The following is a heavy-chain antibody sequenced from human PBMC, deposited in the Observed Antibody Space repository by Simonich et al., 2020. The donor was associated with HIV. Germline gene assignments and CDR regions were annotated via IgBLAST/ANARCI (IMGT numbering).Heavy chain of an antibody. D-gene: IGHD6-13*01. V-gene: IGHV4-34*01. CDR3: ARLTAGGLGEYFQH. Sequence: QVQLQQWGAGLLKSSETLSLTCAVYGGSFSGYYWSWIRQPPGKGLEWIGEINHSGSTNYNPSLKSRVTISVDTSKNQFSLKLSSVTAADTAVYYCARLTAGGLGEYFQHWGQGTLVTVSS. J-gene: IGHJ1*01. CDR2: INHSGST. CDR1: GGSFSGYY.